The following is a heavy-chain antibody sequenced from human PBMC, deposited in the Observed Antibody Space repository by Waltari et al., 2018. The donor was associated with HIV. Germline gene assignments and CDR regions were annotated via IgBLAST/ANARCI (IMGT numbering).Heavy chain of an antibody. CDR3: VKEHQYSHTWYSFYGMDV. D-gene: IGHD6-13*01. V-gene: IGHV3-23*01. J-gene: IGHJ6*02. Sequence: VTLLESGGGLVQPGGSLRLSCAGSVFTDSKYAVSWVRQAPGKGLDWVSAISGSGYSTYYAESVKGRFTISRDNSKNKLYLQMNSLRAEDTAVYFCVKEHQYSHTWYSFYGMDVWGQGTTVTISS. CDR1: VFTDSKYA. CDR2: ISGSGYST.